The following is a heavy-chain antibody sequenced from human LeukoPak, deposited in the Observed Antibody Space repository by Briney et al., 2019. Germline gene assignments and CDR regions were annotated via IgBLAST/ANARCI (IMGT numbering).Heavy chain of an antibody. CDR3: ARDPDDEGWFDP. CDR2: IYYSGST. V-gene: IGHV4-39*07. CDR1: GGSISSSSYY. D-gene: IGHD1-1*01. Sequence: SETLSLTCTVSGGSISSSSYYWGWIRQPPGKGLEWIGSIYYSGSTYYNPSLKSRVTISVDTSKNQFSLKLSSVTAADTAVYYCARDPDDEGWFDPWGQGTLVTVSS. J-gene: IGHJ5*02.